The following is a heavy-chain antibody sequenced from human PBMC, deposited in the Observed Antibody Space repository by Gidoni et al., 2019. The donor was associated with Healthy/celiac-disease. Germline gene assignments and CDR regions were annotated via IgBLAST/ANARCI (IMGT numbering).Heavy chain of an antibody. D-gene: IGHD2-15*01. CDR2: ISWNSGSI. J-gene: IGHJ3*02. V-gene: IGHV3-9*01. CDR1: GFTFDDYA. Sequence: EVQLVEFGGGLVQPGRSLRLSCAASGFTFDDYAMHWVRQAPGKGLEWVSGISWNSGSIGYADSVKGRFTISRDNAKNALYLQMNSLRAEDTALYYCAKDTHVAGAFDIWGQGTMVTVSS. CDR3: AKDTHVAGAFDI.